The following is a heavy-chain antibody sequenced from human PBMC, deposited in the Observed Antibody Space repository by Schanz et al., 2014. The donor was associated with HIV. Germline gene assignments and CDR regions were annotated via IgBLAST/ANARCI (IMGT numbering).Heavy chain of an antibody. CDR1: GYTFNTYD. D-gene: IGHD1-26*01. CDR2: MNPNRGNA. Sequence: QVHLVQSGAEVKKPGASVKVSCKASGYTFNTYDINWVRQAPGQGLEWMGWMNPNRGNAGFAQNFQGRVTLTRNTSISTAYMELSSLRSEDTAVYYCARRGLVGATLYYYYYGMDVWGQGTTVTVSS. J-gene: IGHJ6*02. CDR3: ARRGLVGATLYYYYYGMDV. V-gene: IGHV1-8*01.